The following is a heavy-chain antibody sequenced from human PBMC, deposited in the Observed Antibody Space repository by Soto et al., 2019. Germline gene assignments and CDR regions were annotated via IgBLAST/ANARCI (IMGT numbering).Heavy chain of an antibody. Sequence: GGSLRLSCAASGFTFSSYAMSWVRQAPGKGLEWVSAISGSGGSTYYADSVKGRFTISRDNSKNTLYLQMNSLRAEDTAVYYCAKASNGGYYYTDFDYWGQGTLVTVSS. CDR3: AKASNGGYYYTDFDY. V-gene: IGHV3-23*01. CDR1: GFTFSSYA. D-gene: IGHD3-22*01. J-gene: IGHJ4*02. CDR2: ISGSGGST.